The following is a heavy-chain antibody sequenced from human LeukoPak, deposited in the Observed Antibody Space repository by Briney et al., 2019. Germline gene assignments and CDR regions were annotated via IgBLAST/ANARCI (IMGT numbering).Heavy chain of an antibody. CDR1: GGSFSGYY. V-gene: IGHV4-34*01. CDR2: INHSGST. CDR3: ARGADCSGTSCPYYFDY. J-gene: IGHJ4*02. Sequence: SETLSLTCAVYGGSFSGYYWSWIRQPPGKGLEWIGEINHSGSTNYNPSLKSRVTISVDTSKNQFSLKLSSVTAADTAVYYCARGADCSGTSCPYYFDYWGQGTLVTVSS. D-gene: IGHD2-2*01.